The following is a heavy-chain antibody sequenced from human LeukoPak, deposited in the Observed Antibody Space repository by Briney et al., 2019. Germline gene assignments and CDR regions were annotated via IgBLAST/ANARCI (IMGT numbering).Heavy chain of an antibody. Sequence: EASVKVSCKASGYPFTGCYMHWVRQAPGQGLEWMGWINPNSGGTNYAQKFQGRVTMTRDTSISTAYMELSRLRSDDTAVYYCARGGGEDIVVVPAAYYYYYMDVWGKGTTVTVSS. CDR1: GYPFTGCY. D-gene: IGHD2-2*01. CDR3: ARGGGEDIVVVPAAYYYYYMDV. V-gene: IGHV1-2*02. CDR2: INPNSGGT. J-gene: IGHJ6*03.